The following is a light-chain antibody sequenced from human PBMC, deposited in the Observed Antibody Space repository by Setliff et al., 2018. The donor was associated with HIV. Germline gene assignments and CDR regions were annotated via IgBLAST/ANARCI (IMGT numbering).Light chain of an antibody. CDR2: EGT. CDR3: CSYAGTTTFV. J-gene: IGLJ1*01. Sequence: QSVLTQPASVSGSPGQSITISCTGTSSDVGSYNLVSWYQQHPGSAPKLMIYEGTKRPSGVSNRISGSKSGNTASLTISGLQAADEADYYCCSYAGTTTFVFGTGTKVTVL. CDR1: SSDVGSYNL. V-gene: IGLV2-23*01.